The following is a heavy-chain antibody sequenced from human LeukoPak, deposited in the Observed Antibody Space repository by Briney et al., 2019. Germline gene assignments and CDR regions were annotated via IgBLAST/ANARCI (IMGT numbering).Heavy chain of an antibody. Sequence: PGGSLRLSCAASGFTFSTYWMHWVRQAPGKGLVWVPHIKIDGSTTYADSVKGRFTISRDNSKNTLYLQMNSLRAEDTAVYYCARDRGYTQDYWGQGTLVTVSS. J-gene: IGHJ4*02. CDR3: ARDRGYTQDY. V-gene: IGHV3-74*01. D-gene: IGHD5-12*01. CDR2: IKIDGST. CDR1: GFTFSTYW.